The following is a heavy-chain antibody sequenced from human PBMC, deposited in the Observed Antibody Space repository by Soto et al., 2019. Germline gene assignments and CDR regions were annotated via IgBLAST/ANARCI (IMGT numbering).Heavy chain of an antibody. CDR2: IYWDDDK. CDR1: GSSLSSTRMA. V-gene: IGHV2-5*02. D-gene: IGHD6-19*01. Sequence: SGPTLVNPTQTLTLTCTFSGSSLSSTRMAVGWIRQPPGKALEWLALIYWDDDKRYSPFLKSRLTITKDTSKNQVVLTMSNMDPVDTARYYCAHIVVAGLGYYFDYWGRGTLVTVSS. J-gene: IGHJ4*02. CDR3: AHIVVAGLGYYFDY.